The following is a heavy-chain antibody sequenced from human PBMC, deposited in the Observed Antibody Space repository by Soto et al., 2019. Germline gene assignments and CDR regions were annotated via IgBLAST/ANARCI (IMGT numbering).Heavy chain of an antibody. CDR2: INPNSGGT. V-gene: IGHV1-2*02. D-gene: IGHD2-21*02. J-gene: IGHJ1*01. CDR1: GYTFTGYY. Sequence: GASVKVSCKASGYTFTGYYMHWLRQSPGQGLEWMGWINPNSGGTNYAQKFQGRVTMTRDTSISTAYMELSRLRSDDTAVYYCARPNCGGDCYSDEYFQHWGQGTLVTVSS. CDR3: ARPNCGGDCYSDEYFQH.